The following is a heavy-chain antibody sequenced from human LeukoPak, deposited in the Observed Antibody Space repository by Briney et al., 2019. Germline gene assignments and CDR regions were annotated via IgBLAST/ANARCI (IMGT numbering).Heavy chain of an antibody. Sequence: SETLSLTCAVYGGSFSGYYWSWIRQPPGKGLEWIGEINHSGSTNYNPSLKSRVTISVDTSKNQFSLKLSSVTAADTAVYYCAGPFGKYDSTELGGRLGSRLPRQRNFDYWGQGTLVTVSS. CDR1: GGSFSGYY. CDR2: INHSGST. V-gene: IGHV4-34*01. J-gene: IGHJ4*02. D-gene: IGHD3-22*01. CDR3: AGPFGKYDSTELGGRLGSRLPRQRNFDY.